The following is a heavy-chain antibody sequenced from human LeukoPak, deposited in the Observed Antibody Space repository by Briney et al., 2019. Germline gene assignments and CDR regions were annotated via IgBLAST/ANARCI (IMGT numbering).Heavy chain of an antibody. D-gene: IGHD2-15*01. J-gene: IGHJ3*02. CDR1: AFTFGDHA. Sequence: PPGGSLRLSCVASAFTFGDHAMHWVRQAPGKGLEWVSGISWNSGLIGYADSVKGRFTISRDNTKNSLYLQMNSLRTEDTALYYCAKDRTATPDAFDIWGQGTMVTVSS. CDR3: AKDRTATPDAFDI. V-gene: IGHV3-9*01. CDR2: ISWNSGLI.